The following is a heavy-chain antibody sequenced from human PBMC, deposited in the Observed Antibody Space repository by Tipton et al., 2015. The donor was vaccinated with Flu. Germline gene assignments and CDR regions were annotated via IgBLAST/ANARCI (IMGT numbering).Heavy chain of an antibody. Sequence: TLSLTCTVSSGSIRSTNYFCAWIRQPPGKRLELIGSIYPSGTTYYNPSLKSRVTISVDTSKSRFSRKLSSVTAADTAVYYCARLSYYDVDLKNFYFDYWGQGALVTVSS. V-gene: IGHV4-39*01. CDR1: SGSIRSTNYF. J-gene: IGHJ4*02. D-gene: IGHD3-10*02. CDR2: IYPSGTT. CDR3: ARLSYYDVDLKNFYFDY.